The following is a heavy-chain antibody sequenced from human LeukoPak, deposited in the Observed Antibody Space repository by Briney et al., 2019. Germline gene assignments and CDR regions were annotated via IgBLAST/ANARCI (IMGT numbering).Heavy chain of an antibody. CDR2: IIPMLDIQ. V-gene: IGHV1-69*04. J-gene: IGHJ4*01. Sequence: ASVKVSCKASGGTFSSYVITWVRQAPGQGLEWMGRIIPMLDIQNYAQKFQGRVTITADKSTSTAYMELSSLRSEDTAVYYCASERGATQYFDYWGHGTLVTVSS. CDR3: ASERGATQYFDY. D-gene: IGHD3-10*01. CDR1: GGTFSSYV.